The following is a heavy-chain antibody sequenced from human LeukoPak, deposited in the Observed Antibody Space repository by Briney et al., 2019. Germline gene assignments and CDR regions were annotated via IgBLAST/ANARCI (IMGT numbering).Heavy chain of an antibody. CDR2: IPYDGSNK. Sequence: GGSLRLSCAASGFTFSSYGMHWVRQAPGKGLEWVAVIPYDGSNKYYADSVKGRFTISRDNSKNTLYLQMNSLRAEDTAVYYCAKVDTAMAFDYWGQGTLVTVSS. CDR3: AKVDTAMAFDY. V-gene: IGHV3-30*18. D-gene: IGHD5-18*01. CDR1: GFTFSSYG. J-gene: IGHJ4*02.